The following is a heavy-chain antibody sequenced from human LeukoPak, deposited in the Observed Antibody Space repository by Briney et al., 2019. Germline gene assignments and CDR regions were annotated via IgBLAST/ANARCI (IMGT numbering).Heavy chain of an antibody. CDR3: ARASGYYYYGMDV. CDR1: GFTVSSNY. Sequence: GGSLRLSCAPSGFTVSSNYMSWARRAPGRGLEWVSVIYRGGSTYYADSVKGRFTISRDNSKNTLYLQMNSLRAEDTAVYYCARASGYYYYGMDVWGKGTTVTVSS. D-gene: IGHD3-10*01. J-gene: IGHJ6*04. V-gene: IGHV3-53*01. CDR2: IYRGGST.